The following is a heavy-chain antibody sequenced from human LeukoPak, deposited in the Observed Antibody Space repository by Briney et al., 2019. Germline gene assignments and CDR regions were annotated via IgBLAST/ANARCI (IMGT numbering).Heavy chain of an antibody. V-gene: IGHV3-74*01. J-gene: IGHJ1*01. CDR2: INSDGSST. CDR1: GFTFSSYW. Sequence: PGGSLRPSCAASGFTFSSYWMHWVRQAPGKGLVWVSRINSDGSSTTYADSVKGRFTISRDNAKNTLYLQMNSLRAEDTAVYYCARGSNSGSYYGSEYFQHWGQGTLVIVSS. D-gene: IGHD1-26*01. CDR3: ARGSNSGSYYGSEYFQH.